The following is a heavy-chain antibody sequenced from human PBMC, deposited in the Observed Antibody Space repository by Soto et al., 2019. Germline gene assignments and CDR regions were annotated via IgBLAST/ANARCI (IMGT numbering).Heavy chain of an antibody. CDR1: GYTFTSYD. CDR2: MNPNSGNT. D-gene: IGHD1-1*01. CDR3: ARERNMYGMDV. J-gene: IGHJ6*02. V-gene: IGHV1-8*01. Sequence: QVQLVQSGAEVKKPGASVKVSCKASGYTFTSYDINWVRQATGQGLEWMGWMNPNSGNTVYAQKFQDRVTMTRNTSISTDYMELSSRRSEDTAVYYCARERNMYGMDVWGQGTTVTVSS.